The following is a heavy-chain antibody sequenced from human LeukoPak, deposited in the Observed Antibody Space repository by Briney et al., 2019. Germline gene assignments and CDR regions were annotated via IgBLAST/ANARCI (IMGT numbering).Heavy chain of an antibody. CDR2: ISSSSSYI. J-gene: IGHJ4*02. V-gene: IGHV3-21*04. CDR3: AKESSRYYDSSGYFDY. CDR1: GFTFSSYS. Sequence: PGGSLRLSCSASGFTFSSYSMNWVRQAPGKGLEWVSSISSSSSYIYYADSVKGRFTISRDNSKNTLYLQMNSLRAEDTAVYYCAKESSRYYDSSGYFDYWGQGTLVTVSS. D-gene: IGHD3-22*01.